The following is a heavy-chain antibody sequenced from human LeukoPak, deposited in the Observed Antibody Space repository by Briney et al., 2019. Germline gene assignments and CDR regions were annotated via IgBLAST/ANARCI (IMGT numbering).Heavy chain of an antibody. D-gene: IGHD6-13*01. V-gene: IGHV3-7*03. CDR1: GFTFSNAW. CDR2: IKQDGSEK. Sequence: GGSLRLSCAASGFTFSNAWMSWVRQAPGKGLEWVANIKQDGSEKYYVDSVKGRFTISRDNAKNSLYLQMNSLRAEDTAVYYCARDHRYSWYWWGQGTLVTVSS. CDR3: ARDHRYSWYW. J-gene: IGHJ4*02.